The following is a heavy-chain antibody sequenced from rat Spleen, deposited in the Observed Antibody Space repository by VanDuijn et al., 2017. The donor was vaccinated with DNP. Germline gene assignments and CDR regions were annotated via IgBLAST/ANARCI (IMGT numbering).Heavy chain of an antibody. CDR2: IQSGGNT. V-gene: IGHV2-19*01. Sequence: QVQLKESGPGLVQPSQTLSLTCTVSGFSLTNYYVHWVRQPPGKGLDWMGRIQSGGNTDYNSAIKSRLSISRDTSKSKVFLKMNSLQTEDSAIYFCSRDRASIGTRTWYFDFWGPGTMVTVSS. CDR3: SRDRASIGTRTWYFDF. J-gene: IGHJ1*01. D-gene: IGHD1-5*01. CDR1: GFSLTNYY.